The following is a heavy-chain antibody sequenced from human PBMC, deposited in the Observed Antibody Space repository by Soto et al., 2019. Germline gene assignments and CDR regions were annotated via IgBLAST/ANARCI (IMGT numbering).Heavy chain of an antibody. V-gene: IGHV1-8*01. CDR1: GYTFTSYD. J-gene: IGHJ5*02. Sequence: QVQLVQSGAEVKKPGASVKVSCKASGYTFTSYDINWVRQATGQGLEWMGWMNPNSGNTAYAQKFQGRVTLNRNTTVTTAYMELSSLRSEDPAVYYCARLKQDYAVAWGQGTLVSVSS. D-gene: IGHD3-16*01. CDR2: MNPNSGNT. CDR3: ARLKQDYAVA.